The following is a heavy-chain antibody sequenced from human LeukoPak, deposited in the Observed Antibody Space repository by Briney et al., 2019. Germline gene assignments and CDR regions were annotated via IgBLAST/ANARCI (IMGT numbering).Heavy chain of an antibody. Sequence: GGSLRLSCAASGFTFSDYYMSWIRQAPGKGLEWVSYISSSGSTIYYADSVKGRFTISRDNAKNSLYLQMNSLRAEDTAVYFCARKGEVTAPTKNAFDIWGQGTMVTVSS. CDR3: ARKGEVTAPTKNAFDI. J-gene: IGHJ3*02. D-gene: IGHD2-21*02. CDR1: GFTFSDYY. CDR2: ISSSGSTI. V-gene: IGHV3-11*04.